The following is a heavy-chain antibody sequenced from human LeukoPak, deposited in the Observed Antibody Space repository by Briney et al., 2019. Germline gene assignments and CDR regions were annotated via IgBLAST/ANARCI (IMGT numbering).Heavy chain of an antibody. CDR2: ISSSSSYI. CDR1: GFTFSSYS. CDR3: ASPMGGELTDHDAFDI. J-gene: IGHJ3*02. Sequence: KPGGSLRLSCAASGFTFSSYSMNWVRQAPGKGLEWVSSISSSSSYIYYADSVKGRFTISRDNAKNSLYLQMNSLRAEDTAVYYCASPMGGELTDHDAFDIWGQGTMVTVSS. V-gene: IGHV3-21*01. D-gene: IGHD1-26*01.